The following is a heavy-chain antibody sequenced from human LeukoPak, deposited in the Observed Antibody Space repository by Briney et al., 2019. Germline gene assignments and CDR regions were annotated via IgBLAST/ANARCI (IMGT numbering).Heavy chain of an antibody. D-gene: IGHD6-6*01. CDR2: ISSSGSTI. Sequence: GGSLRLSCAASGFTFSDYYMSWIRQAPGKGLEWVSYISSSGSTIYYADSVKGRFTISRDNAKNSLYLQMNSLRAEDTAVYYRARDRRIAARPVYYYYMDVWGKGTTVTVSS. V-gene: IGHV3-11*04. J-gene: IGHJ6*03. CDR1: GFTFSDYY. CDR3: ARDRRIAARPVYYYYMDV.